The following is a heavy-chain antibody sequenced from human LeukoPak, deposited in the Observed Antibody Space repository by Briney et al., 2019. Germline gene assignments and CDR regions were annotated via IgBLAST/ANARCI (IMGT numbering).Heavy chain of an antibody. CDR2: IYYSGST. D-gene: IGHD3-10*01. Sequence: SETLSLTCTVSGGSISSYYWSWIRQPPGKGLEWIGYIYYSGSTNYNPSLKSRVTMSVDTSKNQFSLKLSSVTAADTAAYYCARGITMVRGENWFDPWGQGTLVTVSS. J-gene: IGHJ5*02. V-gene: IGHV4-59*12. CDR1: GGSISSYY. CDR3: ARGITMVRGENWFDP.